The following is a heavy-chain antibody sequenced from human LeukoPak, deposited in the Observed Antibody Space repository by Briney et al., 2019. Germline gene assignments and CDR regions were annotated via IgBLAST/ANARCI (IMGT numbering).Heavy chain of an antibody. V-gene: IGHV3-66*01. J-gene: IGHJ6*03. Sequence: PGGSLRLLCAASGFTDSSNYMIGVRQAPGKAREWVSVIYSGGSTYYADSVKGRFTISRDNSKNTLCLQMNSLRAEDTAVYYCARDVVDTAMVTKYYYYMDVWGKGTTVTISS. CDR1: GFTDSSNY. CDR3: ARDVVDTAMVTKYYYYMDV. CDR2: IYSGGST. D-gene: IGHD5-18*01.